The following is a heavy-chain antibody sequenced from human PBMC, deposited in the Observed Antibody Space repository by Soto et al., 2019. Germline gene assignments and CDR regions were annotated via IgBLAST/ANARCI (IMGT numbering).Heavy chain of an antibody. J-gene: IGHJ6*02. V-gene: IGHV1-3*01. Sequence: ASVKVSCKASGYTFTSYAMHWVRQAPGQRLEWMGWINAGNGNTKYSQRFQGRVTITRDTSASTAYMELSSLRSEDTAVYYCARDPSMGGNPDEYYYYYGMDVWGQRTTVTVSS. CDR3: ARDPSMGGNPDEYYYYYGMDV. CDR1: GYTFTSYA. CDR2: INAGNGNT. D-gene: IGHD2-15*01.